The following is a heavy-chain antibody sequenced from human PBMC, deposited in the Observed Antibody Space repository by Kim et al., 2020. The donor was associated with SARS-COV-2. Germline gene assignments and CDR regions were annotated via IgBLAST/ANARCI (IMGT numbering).Heavy chain of an antibody. D-gene: IGHD3-22*01. J-gene: IGHJ4*02. CDR1: GYSFTSYW. CDR3: ARLDPARGYDSSGYLFY. Sequence: GESLKISCKGSGYSFTSYWIGWVRQMPGKGLEWMGIIYPGDSDTRYSPSFQGQVTISADKSISTAYLQWSSLKASDTAMYYCARLDPARGYDSSGYLFYWGQGTLVTVSS. V-gene: IGHV5-51*01. CDR2: IYPGDSDT.